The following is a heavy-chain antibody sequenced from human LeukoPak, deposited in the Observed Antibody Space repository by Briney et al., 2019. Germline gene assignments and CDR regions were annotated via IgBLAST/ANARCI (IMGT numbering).Heavy chain of an antibody. V-gene: IGHV3-74*01. CDR3: AKTLGYSGYFSP. CDR1: GFTFSSYW. J-gene: IGHJ5*02. CDR2: INSDGSST. Sequence: GGSLRLSCAASGFTFSSYWMHWVRQAPGKGLVWVSRINSDGSSTSYADSVKGRFTISRDNAKNTLYLQMNSLRAEDTAVYYCAKTLGYSGYFSPWGQGTLVTVSS. D-gene: IGHD3-22*01.